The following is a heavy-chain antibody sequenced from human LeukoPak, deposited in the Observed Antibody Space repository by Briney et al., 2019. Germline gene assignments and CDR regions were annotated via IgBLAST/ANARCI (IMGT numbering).Heavy chain of an antibody. CDR2: IRSSSTYT. CDR1: GFIFSTYS. D-gene: IGHD6-6*01. V-gene: IGHV3-21*01. J-gene: IGHJ4*02. Sequence: GGSLRLSCAASGFIFSTYSMYWVCQAPGKGLDWVSSIRSSSTYTYYADTVKGRFTISRDNAKNSLYLQMNGLRAEDTAVYYCARVVYSSWTIDYWGQGTLVTVSS. CDR3: ARVVYSSWTIDY.